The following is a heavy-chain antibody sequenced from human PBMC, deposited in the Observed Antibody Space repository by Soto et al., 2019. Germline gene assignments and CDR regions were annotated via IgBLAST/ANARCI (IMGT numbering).Heavy chain of an antibody. CDR1: YGSISVSNVF. Sequence: PSETLSLTCTVSYGSISVSNVFWGWVRQPPGKGLEWIGNIDYSGTAYFNPSLGTRVTFPVDTSKNQFSLTLYSVTTADTAVYYCARTTGRHLDFWGQGIRVTVSS. D-gene: IGHD4-4*01. V-gene: IGHV4-39*01. J-gene: IGHJ4*02. CDR3: ARTTGRHLDF. CDR2: IDYSGTA.